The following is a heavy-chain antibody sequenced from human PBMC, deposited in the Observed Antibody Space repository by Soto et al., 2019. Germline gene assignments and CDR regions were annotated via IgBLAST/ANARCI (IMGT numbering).Heavy chain of an antibody. CDR1: GGTFSSYR. CDR2: IVPIYHTA. Sequence: RASVKVSCKASGGTFSSYRINWVRQAPGQGLEWMGGIVPIYHTADSAQEFQGRVTITADESARTAYMELRSLKSRDTAVYYCVRDSGAKLSSSWGQGTLVTV. D-gene: IGHD6-13*01. J-gene: IGHJ4*02. V-gene: IGHV1-69*13. CDR3: VRDSGAKLSSS.